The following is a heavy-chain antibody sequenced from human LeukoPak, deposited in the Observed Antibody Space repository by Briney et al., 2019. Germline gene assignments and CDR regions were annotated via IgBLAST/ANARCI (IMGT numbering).Heavy chain of an antibody. Sequence: ASVKLSCKASGYSFTTYGISWVRQAPGQGLEWMGWIHPYNGNTNYAQMRQGRVTMTTDTSTSTAYMELRSLRSDDTAVYYGARDREAARPGWFDPWGQGTLVTVSS. CDR3: ARDREAARPGWFDP. J-gene: IGHJ5*02. CDR1: GYSFTTYG. V-gene: IGHV1-18*01. D-gene: IGHD6-6*01. CDR2: IHPYNGNT.